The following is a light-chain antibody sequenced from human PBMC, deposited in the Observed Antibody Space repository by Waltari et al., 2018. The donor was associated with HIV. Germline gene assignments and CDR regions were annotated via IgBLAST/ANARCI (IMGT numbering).Light chain of an antibody. CDR1: SSDVGGYES. J-gene: IGLJ3*02. CDR2: KVI. V-gene: IGLV2-11*01. Sequence: QSALTQPRSVSGSPGQSVTISCTGTSSDVGGYESVSWYLQHPGKVPKLIIYKVIKRSSGVPDLFSGSKSGGAASLTISGLQTEDEADYFCCSYAGTYTYVLFGGGTKLTVL. CDR3: CSYAGTYTYVL.